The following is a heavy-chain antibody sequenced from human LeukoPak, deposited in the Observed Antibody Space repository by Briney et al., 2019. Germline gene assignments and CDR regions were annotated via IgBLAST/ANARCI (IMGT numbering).Heavy chain of an antibody. J-gene: IGHJ4*02. Sequence: SETLSLTCTVSGGSISSYYWSWIRQPPGKGLEWIGYIYYSGSTNYNPSLKSRVTISVDTPKNQFSLKLSSVTAADTAVYYCARQLGYSYVPFDYWGQGTLVTVSS. D-gene: IGHD5-18*01. V-gene: IGHV4-59*08. CDR2: IYYSGST. CDR3: ARQLGYSYVPFDY. CDR1: GGSISSYY.